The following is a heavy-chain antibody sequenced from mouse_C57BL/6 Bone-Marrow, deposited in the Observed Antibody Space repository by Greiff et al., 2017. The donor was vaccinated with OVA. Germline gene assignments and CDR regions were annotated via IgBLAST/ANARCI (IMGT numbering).Heavy chain of an antibody. V-gene: IGHV1-61*01. CDR3: AYYGSSYGYFDY. D-gene: IGHD1-1*01. CDR2: IYPSDSET. CDR1: GYTFTSYW. Sequence: QVQLQQSGAEPVRPGSSVKLSCKASGYTFTSYWMDWVKQRPGQGLEWIGNIYPSDSETHYNQKFKDKATLTVDKSSSTAYMQLSSLTSEDSAVYYCAYYGSSYGYFDYWGQGTTLTVSS. J-gene: IGHJ2*01.